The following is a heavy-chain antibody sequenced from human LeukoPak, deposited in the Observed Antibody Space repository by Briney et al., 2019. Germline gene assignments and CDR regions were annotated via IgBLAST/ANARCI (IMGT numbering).Heavy chain of an antibody. CDR1: GGSISSGLYS. CDR2: IYHTGST. Sequence: SETLSLTCDVSGGSISSGLYSWSWIRQPLGKGLEWIGYIYHTGSTYYKPSLKSRVTISVDTSKNQFSLKLSSVTAADTAVYYCASAYGDYINWFDPWGQGTLVTVSS. CDR3: ASAYGDYINWFDP. D-gene: IGHD4-17*01. V-gene: IGHV4-30-2*05. J-gene: IGHJ5*02.